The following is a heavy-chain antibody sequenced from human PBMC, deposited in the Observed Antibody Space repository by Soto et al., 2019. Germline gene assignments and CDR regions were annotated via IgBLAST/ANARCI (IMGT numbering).Heavy chain of an antibody. CDR3: AKVKLGGYCISTSCPNNWFDP. D-gene: IGHD2-2*01. J-gene: IGHJ5*02. CDR1: GFPFSSYA. CDR2: ISGSGGST. Sequence: PGGSLRLSCAASGFPFSSYAMSWVRQAPGKGLEWVSAISGSGGSTYYADSVKGRFTISRDNSKNTLYLQMNSLRAEDTAVYYCAKVKLGGYCISTSCPNNWFDPWGQGTLVTVSS. V-gene: IGHV3-23*01.